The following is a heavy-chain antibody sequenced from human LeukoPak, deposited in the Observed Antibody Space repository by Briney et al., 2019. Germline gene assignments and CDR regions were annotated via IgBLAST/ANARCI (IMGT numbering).Heavy chain of an antibody. J-gene: IGHJ4*02. D-gene: IGHD1-1*01. CDR3: ARERGRSGPGRY. CDR1: GLTFNNYA. Sequence: GGSLRLSCAVSGLTFNNYAMSWVRQAPGKGLEWVSGISGRGASKYYADSVKGRFTISRDNAKNTLYLQMNSLRAEDTAVYYCARERGRSGPGRYWGQGTLVTVSS. V-gene: IGHV3-23*01. CDR2: ISGRGASK.